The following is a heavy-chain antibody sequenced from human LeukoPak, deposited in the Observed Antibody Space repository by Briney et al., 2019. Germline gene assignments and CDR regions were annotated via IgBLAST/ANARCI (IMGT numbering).Heavy chain of an antibody. Sequence: RSLRLSCATSGITFGSCGMHWDCPASTKELEWVAVISYDGSNKYYADSVKGRFTISRDNSKNTLYLQMNSLRAEDTAVYYCAKGPDLGYYYDSSGHPFDYWGQGTLVTVSS. CDR2: ISYDGSNK. J-gene: IGHJ4*02. CDR3: AKGPDLGYYYDSSGHPFDY. V-gene: IGHV3-30*18. D-gene: IGHD3-22*01. CDR1: GITFGSCG.